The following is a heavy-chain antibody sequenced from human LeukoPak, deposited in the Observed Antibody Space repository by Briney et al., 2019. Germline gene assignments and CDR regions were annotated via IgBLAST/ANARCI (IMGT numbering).Heavy chain of an antibody. J-gene: IGHJ4*02. V-gene: IGHV3-30*02. CDR3: AKVVTMIVGDFDY. CDR2: IRYDGSNK. D-gene: IGHD3-22*01. Sequence: GGSLRLSCAASGFTFSSYGMHWVRQAPGKGLEWVAFIRYDGSNKYYADSVKGRFTISRDNSKNTLYLQMNSLRAEDTAVYYCAKVVTMIVGDFDYWGQGTLVTVSS. CDR1: GFTFSSYG.